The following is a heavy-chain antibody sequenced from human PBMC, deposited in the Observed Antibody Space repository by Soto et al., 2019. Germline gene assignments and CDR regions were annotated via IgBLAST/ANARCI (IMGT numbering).Heavy chain of an antibody. CDR2: IDPSDSDI. CDR3: ARRGLLAYNWNDVFWFDP. V-gene: IGHV5-10-1*01. D-gene: IGHD1-20*01. J-gene: IGHJ5*02. Sequence: PGESLKISCKGSGYSFSNYWISWGRQMPGKGLEWMGRIDPSDSDINYSPSFQGHVTFSADKSITTAYLQWSSLKASDTAMYYCARRGLLAYNWNDVFWFDPWGQGTLVTVSS. CDR1: GYSFSNYW.